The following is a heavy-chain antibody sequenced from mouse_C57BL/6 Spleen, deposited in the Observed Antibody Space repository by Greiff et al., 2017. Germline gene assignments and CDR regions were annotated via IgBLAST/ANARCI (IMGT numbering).Heavy chain of an antibody. Sequence: EVKLVESGGGLVKPGGSLKLSCAASGFTFSSYTMSWVRQTPEKRLEWVATISGGGGNTYYPDSVKGRFTISRDNAKNTLYLQMSSLRSEDTAVYYCASPYSNYDYAMDYWGQGTSVTVSS. J-gene: IGHJ4*01. CDR3: ASPYSNYDYAMDY. V-gene: IGHV5-9*04. CDR2: ISGGGGNT. CDR1: GFTFSSYT. D-gene: IGHD2-5*01.